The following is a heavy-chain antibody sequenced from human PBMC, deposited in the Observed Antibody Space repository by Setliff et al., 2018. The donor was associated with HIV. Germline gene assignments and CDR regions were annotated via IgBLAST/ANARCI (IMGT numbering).Heavy chain of an antibody. CDR3: ATSRGGYYDARY. J-gene: IGHJ4*02. CDR1: GASFSSGGYY. CDR2: MSYSGNP. D-gene: IGHD3-3*01. Sequence: SETLSLTCNVSGASFSSGGYYWSWIRQHPGKGLEWIGYMSYSGNPYYNPSLKSRLIISVDTSNNQFSLRRSSVTAAATAVYYCATSRGGYYDARYWGQGTLVTVSS. V-gene: IGHV4-31*03.